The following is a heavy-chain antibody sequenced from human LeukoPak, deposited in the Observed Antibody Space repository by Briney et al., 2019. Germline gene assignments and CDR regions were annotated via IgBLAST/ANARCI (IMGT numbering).Heavy chain of an antibody. J-gene: IGHJ6*03. CDR3: ARGENGVIYYYYYMDV. Sequence: GGSLRLSCAASGFTFSSYAMSWVRQAPGKGLEWVSAISGSGGSTYYADSVKGRFTISRDNSKNTLYLQMNSLRAEDTAVYYCARGENGVIYYYYYMDVWGKGTTVTVSS. V-gene: IGHV3-23*01. CDR2: ISGSGGST. CDR1: GFTFSSYA. D-gene: IGHD4-17*01.